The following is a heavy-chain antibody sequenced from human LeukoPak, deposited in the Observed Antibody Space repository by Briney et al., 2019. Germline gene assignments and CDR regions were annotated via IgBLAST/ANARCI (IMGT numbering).Heavy chain of an antibody. CDR2: ISSSSSTI. V-gene: IGHV3-48*04. CDR1: GFTFSSYS. J-gene: IGHJ3*02. CDR3: ARRSNGYGKYGQGGAFDI. Sequence: PGGSLRLSCAASGFTFSSYSMNWVRQAPGKGLEWVSYISSSSSTIYYADSVKGRFTISRDNAKNSLYLQMNSLRAEDTAVYYCARRSNGYGKYGQGGAFDIWGQGTMVTVSS. D-gene: IGHD2-15*01.